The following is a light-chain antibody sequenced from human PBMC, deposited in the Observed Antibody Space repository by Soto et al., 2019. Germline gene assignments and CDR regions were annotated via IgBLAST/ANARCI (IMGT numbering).Light chain of an antibody. Sequence: EIVLTQSPATLSLSPGERATLSCRASQSVSSYLAWYQQKPGQAPRLLIYDASNRATGIPARFSGSGSGTDFTPTISRLEPEDFAVYYCQQRSNWPPSITFGQGTRLEIK. CDR3: QQRSNWPPSIT. CDR2: DAS. V-gene: IGKV3-11*01. CDR1: QSVSSY. J-gene: IGKJ5*01.